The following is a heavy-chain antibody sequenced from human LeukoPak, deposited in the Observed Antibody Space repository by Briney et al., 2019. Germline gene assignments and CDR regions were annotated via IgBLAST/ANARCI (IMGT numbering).Heavy chain of an antibody. CDR2: INTDGSST. J-gene: IGHJ3*02. CDR1: GFTFINYW. V-gene: IGHV3-74*01. CDR3: ASLVVVPAASPSAFDI. D-gene: IGHD2-2*01. Sequence: GGSLRLSCAASGFTFINYWMHWVRQAPGKGLVWVSRINTDGSSTSYADSVKGRFTISRDNAKNTLYLQMNSLRAEDTAVYYCASLVVVPAASPSAFDIWGQGTMVTVSS.